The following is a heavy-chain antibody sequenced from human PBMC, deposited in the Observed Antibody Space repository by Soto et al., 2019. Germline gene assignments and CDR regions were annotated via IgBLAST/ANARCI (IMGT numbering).Heavy chain of an antibody. V-gene: IGHV3-30-3*01. CDR1: GFTFSSYA. J-gene: IGHJ4*02. CDR3: ARGGAYSSGWYDYFDY. D-gene: IGHD6-19*01. Sequence: QVQLVESGGGVVQPGRSLRLSCAASGFTFSSYAMHWVRQAPGKGLEWVAVISYDGSNKYYADSVKGRFTISRDNSKNTLYLQMNSLRAEDTAVYYCARGGAYSSGWYDYFDYWGQGTLVTVSS. CDR2: ISYDGSNK.